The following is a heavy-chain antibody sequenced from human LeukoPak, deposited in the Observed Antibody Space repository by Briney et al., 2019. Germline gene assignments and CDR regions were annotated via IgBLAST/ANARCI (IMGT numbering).Heavy chain of an antibody. D-gene: IGHD3-3*01. Sequence: ASVKVSCKASGYTFTSYYMQWVRQAPGQGLEWMGIINPSGGSTSYAQKFQGRVTMTRDTSTSTVYMELSSLRSEDTAVYYCARDVSTHYDFWSGYHGFRPPTSGPSFDYWGQGTLVTVSS. CDR3: ARDVSTHYDFWSGYHGFRPPTSGPSFDY. CDR2: INPSGGST. J-gene: IGHJ4*02. CDR1: GYTFTSYY. V-gene: IGHV1-46*01.